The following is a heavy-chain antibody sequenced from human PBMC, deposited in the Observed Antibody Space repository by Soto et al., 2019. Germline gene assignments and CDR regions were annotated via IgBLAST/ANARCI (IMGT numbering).Heavy chain of an antibody. CDR2: IIPIFGTT. Sequence: QVQLVQSGAEVKKPGSSVKVSCKASGGTFSSYAISWVRQAPGQGLEWMGGIIPIFGTTNYAQKFQGRVTITADESTXTAYXXXXSXXSXXXXXXXXXXXXDCPXGQGTLVTVSS. V-gene: IGHV1-69*12. CDR1: GGTFSSYA. J-gene: IGHJ5*02. D-gene: IGHD2-21*01. CDR3: XXXXDCP.